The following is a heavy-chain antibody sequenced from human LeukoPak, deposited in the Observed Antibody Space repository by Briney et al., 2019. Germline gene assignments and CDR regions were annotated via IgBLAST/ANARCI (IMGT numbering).Heavy chain of an antibody. CDR1: GFSFSSYW. CDR2: IKQDGGEK. V-gene: IGHV3-7*01. CDR3: AREDHSNYNY. D-gene: IGHD4-11*01. Sequence: GGSLRLSCAASGFSFSSYWMSWVRQAPGKGPEWVANIKQDGGEKYYVDSVKGRFITFRDNAKNSLYLQMNSLRVEDTAVYYCAREDHSNYNYWGQGTLVTVSS. J-gene: IGHJ4*02.